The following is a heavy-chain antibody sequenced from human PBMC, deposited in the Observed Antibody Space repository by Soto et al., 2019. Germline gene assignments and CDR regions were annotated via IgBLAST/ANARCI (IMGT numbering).Heavy chain of an antibody. D-gene: IGHD6-13*01. CDR3: ARVMEAAGTGWFDP. Sequence: QLQLQESGPGLVKPSETLSLTCTVSGGSISSSSYYWGWIRQPPGKGLEWIGSIYYSGSTYYNPSLKSRVTISVDTSKNQFSLKLSSVTAADTAVYYCARVMEAAGTGWFDPWGQGTLVTVSS. V-gene: IGHV4-39*01. J-gene: IGHJ5*02. CDR1: GGSISSSSYY. CDR2: IYYSGST.